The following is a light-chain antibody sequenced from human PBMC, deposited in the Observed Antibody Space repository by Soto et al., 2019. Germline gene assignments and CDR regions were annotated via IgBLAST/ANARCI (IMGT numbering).Light chain of an antibody. J-gene: IGLJ2*01. CDR2: EVS. V-gene: IGLV2-14*01. CDR3: CSYGGGYTPLL. Sequence: QSVLTQPASVSGSPGQSITISCTGTSSDVGGYNYVSWYQQHPGKAPKLMIYEVSNRPSGVSNRFSGSKSGNTASLTSSGRQAEDEADYDCCSYGGGYTPLLFGGGTKVTVL. CDR1: SSDVGGYNY.